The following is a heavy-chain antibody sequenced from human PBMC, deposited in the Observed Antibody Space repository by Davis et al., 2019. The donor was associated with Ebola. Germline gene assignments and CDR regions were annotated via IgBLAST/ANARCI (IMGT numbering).Heavy chain of an antibody. CDR2: ISGSGGSS. V-gene: IGHV3-23*01. CDR1: GFTFSSYA. Sequence: GGSLRLSCAASGFTFSSYAMSWVRQAPGKGLEWVSAISGSGGSSYSADSVKGRFTISRDNAKNSLYLQMNSLRAEDTAVYYCAAADIVVVVDGTSYPHAFDTWGQGTVVTVSS. CDR3: AAADIVVVVDGTSYPHAFDT. D-gene: IGHD2-15*01. J-gene: IGHJ3*02.